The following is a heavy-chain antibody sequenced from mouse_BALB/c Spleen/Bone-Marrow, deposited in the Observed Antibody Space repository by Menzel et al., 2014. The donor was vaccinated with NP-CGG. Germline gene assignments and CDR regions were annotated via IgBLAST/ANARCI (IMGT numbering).Heavy chain of an antibody. CDR3: SSYAMDY. Sequence: DVKLQESGAELVKPGASVKLSCTASGFNIKDTYMHWVKQRPEQGLEWIGRIDPANGNTKYDPKFQGKATITADTSSNTAYLQLSSLTSEDTAVYYGSSYAMDYWGQGTSVTGSS. CDR1: GFNIKDTY. J-gene: IGHJ4*01. V-gene: IGHV14-3*02. CDR2: IDPANGNT.